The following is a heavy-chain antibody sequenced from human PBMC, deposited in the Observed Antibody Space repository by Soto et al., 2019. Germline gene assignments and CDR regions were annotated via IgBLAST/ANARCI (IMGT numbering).Heavy chain of an antibody. CDR3: ARKVRLGSSWSHNLFDP. CDR1: GGTFSSYA. Sequence: QVQLVQSGAEVKKPGSSVKVSCKASGGTFSSYAISWGRQAPGQGLEWMGGIIPIFGTANYAQKFQGRVTITADESTSTAYMELSSLRSEDTAVYYCARKVRLGSSWSHNLFDPWGKGTLVTVSS. D-gene: IGHD6-13*01. J-gene: IGHJ5*02. CDR2: IIPIFGTA. V-gene: IGHV1-69*01.